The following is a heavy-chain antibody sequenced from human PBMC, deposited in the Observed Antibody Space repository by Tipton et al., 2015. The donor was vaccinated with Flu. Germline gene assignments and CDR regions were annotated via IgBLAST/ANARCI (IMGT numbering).Heavy chain of an antibody. J-gene: IGHJ4*02. CDR1: GFTFKDYY. CDR3: ARVTGAYDYSDY. D-gene: IGHD5-12*01. Sequence: SLRLSCAASGFTFKDYYMSWIRQAPGKGLEWVANIKEDGSQKYYVDSVKGRFTISRDNAKNSVYLQMNSLRAEDTAVYYCARVTGAYDYSDYWGQGTLATVSS. V-gene: IGHV3-7*01. CDR2: IKEDGSQK.